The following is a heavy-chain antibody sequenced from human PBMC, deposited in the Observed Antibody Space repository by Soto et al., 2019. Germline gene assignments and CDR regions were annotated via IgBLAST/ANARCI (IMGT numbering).Heavy chain of an antibody. J-gene: IGHJ5*02. V-gene: IGHV2-5*02. CDR2: IYWDDDK. Sequence: SGPTLVNPTQTLTLTCTFSGFSLSTSGVGVGWIRQPPGKALEWLALIYWDDDKRYSPSLKSRLTITKDTSKNQVVLTMTNMDPVDTATYYCAHRRPNSTSYYDFWSGYYPGWFDPWGQGTLVTVSS. CDR3: AHRRPNSTSYYDFWSGYYPGWFDP. D-gene: IGHD3-3*01. CDR1: GFSLSTSGVG.